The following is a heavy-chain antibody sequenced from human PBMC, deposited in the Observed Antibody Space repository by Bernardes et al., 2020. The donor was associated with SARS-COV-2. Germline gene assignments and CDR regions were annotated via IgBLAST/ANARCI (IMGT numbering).Heavy chain of an antibody. CDR3: ATGGNGATAPGMDV. CDR1: GFTFRTHW. CDR2: IDPGGTSG. Sequence: GGSLRLSCAASGFTFRTHWMHWGRQAPGEGLVWVSRIDPGGTSGDYADSVRGRFTISRDNAKNTVYLQMNNLRVEDTAVYYCATGGNGATAPGMDVWGQGTTVTVSS. V-gene: IGHV3-74*01. D-gene: IGHD2-8*01. J-gene: IGHJ6*02.